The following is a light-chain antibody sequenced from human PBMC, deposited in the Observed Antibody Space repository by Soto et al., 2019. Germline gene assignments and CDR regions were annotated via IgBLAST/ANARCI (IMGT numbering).Light chain of an antibody. CDR1: SSDVGSYNL. CDR3: CSYAGSSTYVV. J-gene: IGLJ2*01. CDR2: EGS. V-gene: IGLV2-23*01. Sequence: QSALTQPASVSGSPGQSITISCTGPSSDVGSYNLVSWYQQHPGKAPKLMIYEGSKRPSGVSNRFSGSKSGNTASLTISGLQPEDEADFYCCSYAGSSTYVVFGGGTQLTVL.